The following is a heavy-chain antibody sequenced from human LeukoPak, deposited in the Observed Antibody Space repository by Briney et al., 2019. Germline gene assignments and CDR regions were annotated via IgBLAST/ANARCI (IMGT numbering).Heavy chain of an antibody. CDR2: INPNTGGT. D-gene: IGHD2-15*01. CDR1: GYAFIDYY. Sequence: ASVKVSCKASGYAFIDYYVHWVRQAPGQGLEWMGRINPNTGGTKYAQKFQGRVTVTTDTSISTTYLELRSLRSDDTAVYYCARAAGGRLNWGQGTLVTVSS. V-gene: IGHV1-2*02. CDR3: ARAAGGRLN. J-gene: IGHJ4*02.